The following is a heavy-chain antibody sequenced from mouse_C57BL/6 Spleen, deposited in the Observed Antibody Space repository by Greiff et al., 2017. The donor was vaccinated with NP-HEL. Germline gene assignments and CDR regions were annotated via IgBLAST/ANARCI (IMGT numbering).Heavy chain of an antibody. J-gene: IGHJ4*01. D-gene: IGHD1-1*01. CDR1: GYTFTSYW. CDR2: IYPGSGST. Sequence: QVQLQQPGAELVKPGASVKMSCKASGYTFTSYWITWVKQRPGQGLEWIGDIYPGSGSTNYNEKFKSKATLTVDTSSSTAYMQLSSLTSEDSAVYYCARTLYYYGSSYEDARDYWGQGTSVTVSS. V-gene: IGHV1-55*01. CDR3: ARTLYYYGSSYEDARDY.